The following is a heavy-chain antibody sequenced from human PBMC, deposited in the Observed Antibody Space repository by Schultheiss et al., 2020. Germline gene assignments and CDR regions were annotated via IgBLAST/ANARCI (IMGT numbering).Heavy chain of an antibody. J-gene: IGHJ6*02. CDR3: ARHNTRFLEWLSMDV. V-gene: IGHV4-39*01. CDR1: GGSISSSSYY. Sequence: SETLSLTCTVSGGSISSSSYYWGWIRQPPGKGLEWIGSIYYSGSTYYNPSLKSRVTISVDTSKNQFSLKLSSVTAADTAVYYCARHNTRFLEWLSMDVWGQGTTVTVYS. D-gene: IGHD3-3*01. CDR2: IYYSGST.